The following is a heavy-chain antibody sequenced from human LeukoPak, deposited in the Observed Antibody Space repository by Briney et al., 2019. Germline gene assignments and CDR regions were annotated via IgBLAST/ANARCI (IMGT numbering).Heavy chain of an antibody. J-gene: IGHJ3*02. CDR3: ASVDTAMEDAFDI. Sequence: SETLSLTCTVSGGSISSYYWSWIRQPAGKGLEWIGLIYTSGSTNYNPSLKSRVTMSVDTSKNQFSLKLSSVTAADTAVYYCASVDTAMEDAFDIWGQGTMVTVSS. CDR2: IYTSGST. V-gene: IGHV4-4*07. D-gene: IGHD5-18*01. CDR1: GGSISSYY.